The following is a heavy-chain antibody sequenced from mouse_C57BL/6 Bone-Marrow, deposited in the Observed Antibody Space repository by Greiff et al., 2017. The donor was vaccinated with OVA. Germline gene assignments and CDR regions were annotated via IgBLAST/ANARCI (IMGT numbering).Heavy chain of an antibody. V-gene: IGHV1-55*01. D-gene: IGHD2-3*01. CDR2: IYPGSGST. Sequence: QVQLKQPGAELVKPGASVKMSCKASGYTFTSYWITWVKQRPGQGLAWIGDIYPGSGSTNYNEKFKSKATLTVDTSSSTAYMQLSSLTSEDSAVYYFARWGQDGYYWCAYWGQGTLVTVSA. CDR1: GYTFTSYW. CDR3: ARWGQDGYYWCAY. J-gene: IGHJ3*01.